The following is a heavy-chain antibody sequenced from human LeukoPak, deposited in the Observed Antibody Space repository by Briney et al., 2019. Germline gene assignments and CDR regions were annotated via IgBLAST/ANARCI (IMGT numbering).Heavy chain of an antibody. J-gene: IGHJ5*02. D-gene: IGHD6-19*01. V-gene: IGHV3-48*03. Sequence: GGSLRLSCAASGFTFSSYEMNWVRQAPGKGLKWVSYISSSGSTIYYADSVKGRFTISRDNAKNSLYLQMNSLRAEDTAVYYCASGIAVAANWFDPWGQGTLVTVSS. CDR2: ISSSGSTI. CDR3: ASGIAVAANWFDP. CDR1: GFTFSSYE.